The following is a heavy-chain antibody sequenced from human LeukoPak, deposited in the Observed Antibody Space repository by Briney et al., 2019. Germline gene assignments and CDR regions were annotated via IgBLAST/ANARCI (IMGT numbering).Heavy chain of an antibody. Sequence: ASVMVSCKASGGTFSSYAISWVRQAPGQGLEWMGGIIPIFGTANYAQKFQGRVTITADESTSTAYMELSSLRSEDTAVYYCASDVVGAPLADYWGQGTLVTVSS. D-gene: IGHD2-15*01. V-gene: IGHV1-69*13. CDR3: ASDVVGAPLADY. CDR1: GGTFSSYA. J-gene: IGHJ4*02. CDR2: IIPIFGTA.